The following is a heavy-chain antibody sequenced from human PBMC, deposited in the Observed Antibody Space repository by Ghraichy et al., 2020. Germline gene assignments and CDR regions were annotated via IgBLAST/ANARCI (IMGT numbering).Heavy chain of an antibody. V-gene: IGHV2-5*02. J-gene: IGHJ4*02. CDR2: IYWDDDK. CDR3: ALAKNYYVDTGGSYRTKYYFKS. D-gene: IGHD3-22*01. Sequence: SGPTLVKPTQTLTLTCTFSGFSLSTKGLGVGWARQPPGKALEWLTLIYWDDDKRYSPSLKSRLTITKDTSKNQVVLTVINMDPMDTATYYCALAKNYYVDTGGSYRTKYYFKSWGQGTLVTVSS. CDR1: GFSLSTKGLG.